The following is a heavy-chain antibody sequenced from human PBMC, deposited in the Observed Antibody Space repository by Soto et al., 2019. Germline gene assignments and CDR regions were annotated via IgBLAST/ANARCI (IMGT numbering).Heavy chain of an antibody. Sequence: QVQLKESGPGLVKSSQTLSLTCTVSGGSIKSAGYYWTCIRQPPGKGLEWIGCVYYSGSTYYNLSIKTPLLISADTSNNPSSLVLRSVTAADTAVSFCASADGYSAGYGMDVWGQGTTVTLSS. CDR2: VYYSGST. CDR3: ASADGYSAGYGMDV. D-gene: IGHD5-12*01. CDR1: GGSIKSAGYY. J-gene: IGHJ6*02. V-gene: IGHV4-31*01.